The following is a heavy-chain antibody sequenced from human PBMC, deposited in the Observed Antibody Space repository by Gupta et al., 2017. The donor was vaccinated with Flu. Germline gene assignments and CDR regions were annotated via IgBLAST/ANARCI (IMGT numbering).Heavy chain of an antibody. D-gene: IGHD2-2*01. CDR2: SYYTGST. CDR1: SINRADYY. V-gene: IGHV4-30-4*01. Sequence: SINRADYYGGWVRQPPGKGLEWLGYSYYTGSTYYNPSLKTRLSLFLHTSQNQFSLTLTSVTAADTAVYYCVRETKTDYRSTWVDSWGQGTLVTVSA. CDR3: VRETKTDYRSTWVDS. J-gene: IGHJ4*02.